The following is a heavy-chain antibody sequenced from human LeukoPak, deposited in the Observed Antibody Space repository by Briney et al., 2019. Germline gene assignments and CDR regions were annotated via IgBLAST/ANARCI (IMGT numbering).Heavy chain of an antibody. Sequence: SETLSLTSAVSRYSISRGYYWGWIRQPPGKGPEWIGSNYHSGSTYYNPPLKSGVTISVDTSKNQFSLKLSSVTAADTAVYYCARDSMVRGVIRFDYWGQGTLVTVSS. CDR3: ARDSMVRGVIRFDY. J-gene: IGHJ4*02. CDR2: NYHSGST. V-gene: IGHV4-38-2*02. D-gene: IGHD3-10*01. CDR1: RYSISRGYY.